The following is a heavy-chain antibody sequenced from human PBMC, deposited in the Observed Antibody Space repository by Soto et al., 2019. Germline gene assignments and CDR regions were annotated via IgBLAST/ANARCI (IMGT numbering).Heavy chain of an antibody. J-gene: IGHJ4*02. Sequence: QVQLVESGGGVVQPGRSLRLSCAASGFTFRYFGMHWVRQAPGKGLDWVSFISYDGSNKYYADSVKGRFTISRDNSKDTLYLQMNSLRPEGTAIYYCANLGDSSGCLDPDSWGQGTLVTVSS. V-gene: IGHV3-30*18. CDR1: GFTFRYFG. D-gene: IGHD3-22*01. CDR3: ANLGDSSGCLDPDS. CDR2: ISYDGSNK.